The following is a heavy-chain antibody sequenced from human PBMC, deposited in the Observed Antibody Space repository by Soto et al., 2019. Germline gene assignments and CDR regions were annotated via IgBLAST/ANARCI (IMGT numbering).Heavy chain of an antibody. CDR2: ISPIFPTA. CDR1: GGTFSNYA. CDR3: ARSNSSSPWGFDY. Sequence: QVHLVQSGAEVKKPGSSLKVSCRASGGTFSNYAINWVRQARGKGLEWMGGISPIFPTANYALKFQPRVTITADESTTTTYMELSIRSYEDTANYYCARSNSSSPWGFDYWGQGTLVTVSS. D-gene: IGHD6-6*01. V-gene: IGHV1-69*01. J-gene: IGHJ4*02.